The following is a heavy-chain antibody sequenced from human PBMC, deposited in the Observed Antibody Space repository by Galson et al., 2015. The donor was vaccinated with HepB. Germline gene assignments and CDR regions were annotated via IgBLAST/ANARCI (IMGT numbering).Heavy chain of an antibody. CDR1: GFTFSRYW. Sequence: SLRLSCAASGFTFSRYWMSWVRQAPGKGLEWVANIKQDGSEKYYVDSVKGRFTISRDNAKNSLYLQMNSLRAEDTAVYYCARDPGPYNWNDVGWFDPWGQGTLVTVSS. CDR3: ARDPGPYNWNDVGWFDP. V-gene: IGHV3-7*03. CDR2: IKQDGSEK. J-gene: IGHJ5*02. D-gene: IGHD1-1*01.